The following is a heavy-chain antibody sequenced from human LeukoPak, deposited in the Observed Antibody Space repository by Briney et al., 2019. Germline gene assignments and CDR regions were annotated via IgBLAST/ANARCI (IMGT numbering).Heavy chain of an antibody. CDR2: ITSSGSTT. V-gene: IGHV3-23*01. CDR3: AKGSNWGSGYYFDF. CDR1: GSTFSSYV. J-gene: IGHJ4*02. Sequence: GGSLRLSCAASGSTFSSYVMGWVRQAPGKGLEGVPSITSSGSTTYYADSVKGRFTISRDNSENTLYLQMSSLRADETALYYCAKGSNWGSGYYFDFWGQGALVTVSS. D-gene: IGHD7-27*01.